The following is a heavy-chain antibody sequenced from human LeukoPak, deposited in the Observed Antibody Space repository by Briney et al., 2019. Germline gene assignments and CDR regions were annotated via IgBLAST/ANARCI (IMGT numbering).Heavy chain of an antibody. CDR1: GYTLTELS. V-gene: IGHV1-24*01. Sequence: GASVKVSCKVSGYTLTELSMHWVRQAPGKGLEWMGGFDPEDGETIYAQKFQGRVTMTRNTSISTAYMELSSLRSEDTAVYYCASSWVVAAINYWGQGTLVTVSS. J-gene: IGHJ4*02. CDR2: FDPEDGET. D-gene: IGHD2-15*01. CDR3: ASSWVVAAINY.